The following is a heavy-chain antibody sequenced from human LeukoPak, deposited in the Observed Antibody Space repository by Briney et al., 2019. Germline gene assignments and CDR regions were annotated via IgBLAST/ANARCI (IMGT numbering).Heavy chain of an antibody. D-gene: IGHD6-13*01. CDR1: GGSISSHY. V-gene: IGHV4-59*11. CDR2: IYYSGST. CDR3: ARYGGAASSWYDPTYYFDY. Sequence: TSETLSLTCTVSGGSISSHYWSWIRQPPGKGLEWIGYIYYSGSTNYNPSLKSRVTISVDTSKNQFSLKLSSVTAADTAVYYCARYGGAASSWYDPTYYFDYWGQGTLVTVSS. J-gene: IGHJ4*02.